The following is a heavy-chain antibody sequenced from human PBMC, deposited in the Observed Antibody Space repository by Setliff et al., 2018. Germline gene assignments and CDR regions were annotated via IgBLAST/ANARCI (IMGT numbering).Heavy chain of an antibody. CDR1: GYTFTYFG. V-gene: IGHV1-18*01. CDR3: ARLVRYCTTRTCQRASGDEY. D-gene: IGHD2-8*01. J-gene: IGHJ4*02. Sequence: ASVKVSCKASGYTFTYFGVSWLRLAPGQGLEWVGWISGHNGKTIIEPKFQGRVALTTDTGSDTAYMELKSLTSADTATYYCARLVRYCTTRTCQRASGDEYFGQGTLV. CDR2: ISGHNGKT.